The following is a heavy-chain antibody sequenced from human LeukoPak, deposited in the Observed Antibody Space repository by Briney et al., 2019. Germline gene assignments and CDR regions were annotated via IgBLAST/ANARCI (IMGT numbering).Heavy chain of an antibody. D-gene: IGHD2-21*01. CDR3: ASRHCSGGDCYFAGADPLDH. Sequence: PGGSLRLSCAASGFTVSSTYMSWVRQSPGKGLEWVSVVFKDGKMFYIDSVKGRFAISRDTSKNTVYLQMNNLRAEDTAVYYCASRHCSGGDCYFAGADPLDHWGRGTLVTVSS. V-gene: IGHV3-53*01. CDR1: GFTVSSTY. J-gene: IGHJ4*02. CDR2: VFKDGKM.